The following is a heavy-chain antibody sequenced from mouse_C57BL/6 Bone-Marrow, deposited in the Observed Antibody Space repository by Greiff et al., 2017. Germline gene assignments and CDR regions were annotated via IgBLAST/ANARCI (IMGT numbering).Heavy chain of an antibody. V-gene: IGHV5-4*01. J-gene: IGHJ4*01. CDR1: GFTFSSYA. CDR3: APNWSYSAMDY. Sequence: EVQGVESGGGLVKPGGSLKLSCAASGFTFSSYAMSWVRQTPEKRLEWVATISDGGSYTYYPDNVKGRFTISRDNAKNNLYLQMSHLKSEDTAMYYCAPNWSYSAMDYWGQGTSVTVSS. CDR2: ISDGGSYT. D-gene: IGHD4-1*01.